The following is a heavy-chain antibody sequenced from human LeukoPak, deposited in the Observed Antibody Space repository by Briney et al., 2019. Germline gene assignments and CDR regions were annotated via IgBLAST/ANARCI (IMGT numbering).Heavy chain of an antibody. CDR1: GFTFSNYW. Sequence: PGGSLRLSCAAYGFTFSNYWMRWVRQDPGKGPEWVANVKEDGREMYYVDSVKGRFTISRDNAMNSLYLQMNSLRVEDSAIYYCARDKIVGPTLFDCWGQGTLVTVSS. D-gene: IGHD1-26*01. CDR2: VKEDGREM. J-gene: IGHJ4*02. CDR3: ARDKIVGPTLFDC. V-gene: IGHV3-7*01.